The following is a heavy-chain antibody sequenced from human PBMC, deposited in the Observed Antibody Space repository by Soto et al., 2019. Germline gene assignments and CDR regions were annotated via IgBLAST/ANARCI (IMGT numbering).Heavy chain of an antibody. D-gene: IGHD3-10*01. Sequence: QITLKESGPTLMKPTQTLTLTCSFSGFSLSTNVVAVGWIRQPPEKALEWLALIDGDDEKRYSPSLKSRLTITKDTSKNLVVLEMTNLDPGDPANYYFAHSSMIRGGFDSWGQETLFTVSS. CDR3: AHSSMIRGGFDS. J-gene: IGHJ4*02. V-gene: IGHV2-5*02. CDR2: IDGDDEK. CDR1: GFSLSTNVVA.